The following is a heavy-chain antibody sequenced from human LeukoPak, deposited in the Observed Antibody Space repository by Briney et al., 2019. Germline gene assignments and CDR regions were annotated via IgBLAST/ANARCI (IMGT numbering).Heavy chain of an antibody. D-gene: IGHD3-22*01. Sequence: GGSLRLSCAASGFTFSSYGMHWVRQAPGKGPEWVAALSDDGSNKYYADSVKGLFTISRDNSKNTVYLQMNGLRAEDTAVYYCAKDLENYYDSSGYVDYWGQGTLVTVSS. CDR3: AKDLENYYDSSGYVDY. V-gene: IGHV3-30*18. CDR1: GFTFSSYG. CDR2: LSDDGSNK. J-gene: IGHJ4*02.